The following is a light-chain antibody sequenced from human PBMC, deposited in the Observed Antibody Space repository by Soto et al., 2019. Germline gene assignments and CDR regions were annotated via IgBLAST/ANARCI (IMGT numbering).Light chain of an antibody. J-gene: IGLJ1*01. V-gene: IGLV1-40*01. CDR3: QSYDSSLSGCYV. Sequence: QSVLTQPPSVSGAPGQMVTISCTGSSSNIGAGYDVHWYQQLPGTAPKLLIYGNSNRPSGVPDRFSGSKSGTSASLAITGLQAEDEADYYCQSYDSSLSGCYVFGNGTKVTVL. CDR1: SSNIGAGYD. CDR2: GNS.